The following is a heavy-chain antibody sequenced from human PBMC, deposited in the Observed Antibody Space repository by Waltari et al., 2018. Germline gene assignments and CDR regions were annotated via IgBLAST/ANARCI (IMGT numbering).Heavy chain of an antibody. CDR3: AHTVHFESLGDYYKSPPFDY. CDR1: GFALRSSGEG. J-gene: IGHJ4*02. Sequence: QITLKESGPTLVKPTATLTLTCTVSGFALRSSGEGVGWIRQPPEKALTCLALILWTDDKRYTPFLWSWLTHTSYATKDHAVPTMTDMDPMDTATYDCAHTVHFESLGDYYKSPPFDYWGQGTLVTVSS. V-gene: IGHV2-5*01. CDR2: ILWTDDK. D-gene: IGHD3-22*01.